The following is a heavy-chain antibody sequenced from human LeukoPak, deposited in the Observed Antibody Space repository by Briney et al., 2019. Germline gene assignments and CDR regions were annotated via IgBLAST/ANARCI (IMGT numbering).Heavy chain of an antibody. CDR2: ISGSGGST. D-gene: IGHD2-21*02. V-gene: IGHV3-23*01. J-gene: IGHJ4*02. CDR1: GFTFSSYA. CDR3: ARDAVRGGDCDF. Sequence: GGSLRLSCAASGFTFSSYAMSWVRQAPGKGLEWVSAISGSGGSTYYADSVKGRFTISRDNAKNSLYLQMNSLRAEDTAVYYCARDAVRGGDCDFWGQGTLVAVSS.